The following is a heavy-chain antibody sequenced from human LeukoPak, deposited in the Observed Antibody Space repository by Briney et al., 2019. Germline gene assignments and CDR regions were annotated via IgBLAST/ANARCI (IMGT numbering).Heavy chain of an antibody. V-gene: IGHV3-23*01. CDR1: GFTFSSYA. CDR2: ISGSGGST. J-gene: IGHJ3*02. Sequence: GGSLSLSCAASGFTFSSYAMSWVRQAPGKGLEWVSAISGSGGSTYYADSVKGRFTISRDNSKNTLYLQMNSLRAEDTAVYYCAKDQVGATTEYAFDIWGQGTMVTVSS. CDR3: AKDQVGATTEYAFDI. D-gene: IGHD1-26*01.